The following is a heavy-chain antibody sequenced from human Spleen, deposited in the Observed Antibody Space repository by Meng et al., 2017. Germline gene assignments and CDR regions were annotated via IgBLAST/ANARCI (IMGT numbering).Heavy chain of an antibody. J-gene: IGHJ6*02. D-gene: IGHD2-15*01. V-gene: IGHV1-69*13. Sequence: SVKVSCKASGGTFSSYVFSWVRQAPGQGLEWMGGLIPIFGTTNYAEKFQGRVTITADESTSTAYMELSSLRSEDTAVYYCARSSVGYCSGSSCYSRYGMDVWGQGTTVTVSS. CDR3: ARSSVGYCSGSSCYSRYGMDV. CDR2: LIPIFGTT. CDR1: GGTFSSYV.